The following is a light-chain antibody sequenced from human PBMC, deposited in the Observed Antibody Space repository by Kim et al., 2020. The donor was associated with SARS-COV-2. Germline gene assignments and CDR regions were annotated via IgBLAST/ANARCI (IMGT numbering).Light chain of an antibody. CDR1: SGNLARDS. J-gene: IGLJ3*02. CDR2: EDD. V-gene: IGLV6-57*01. CDR3: QSSDGSSHWV. Sequence: KTVTISCTRSSGNLARDSVQWFQQRPDSSPTTVIYEDDQRPSGVPDRFSGSIDSSSTFASLTISGLRAEDEADYDCQSSDGSSHWVLGGGTQLTVL.